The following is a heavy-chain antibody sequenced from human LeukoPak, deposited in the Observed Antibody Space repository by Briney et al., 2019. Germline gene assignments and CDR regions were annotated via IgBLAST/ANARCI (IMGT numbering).Heavy chain of an antibody. CDR1: GITLSSYN. CDR3: ARMRSGSFGMDI. CDR2: ISDSSTYI. Sequence: KPGGSLRLSCAASGITLSSYNMYWVRHAPGKGLEWVSSISDSSTYIFYADSVRGRFTISRDNAKNSLYLQMNSLRAEDTAVYYCARMRSGSFGMDIWGQGTTVTVSS. V-gene: IGHV3-21*01. J-gene: IGHJ6*02. D-gene: IGHD3-10*01.